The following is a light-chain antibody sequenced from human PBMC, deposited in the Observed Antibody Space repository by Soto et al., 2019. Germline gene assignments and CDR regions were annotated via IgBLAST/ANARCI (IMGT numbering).Light chain of an antibody. CDR1: QSISSW. CDR2: KAS. Sequence: DIQITQSPSTLSASVGDRVTITCRASQSISSWLAWYQQKPGKAPKILIYKASTLKSGVPSRFSGSGSGTEFTLTISSLQPDDFATYYCQQYSSYWTFGQGTKVDIK. J-gene: IGKJ1*01. V-gene: IGKV1-5*03. CDR3: QQYSSYWT.